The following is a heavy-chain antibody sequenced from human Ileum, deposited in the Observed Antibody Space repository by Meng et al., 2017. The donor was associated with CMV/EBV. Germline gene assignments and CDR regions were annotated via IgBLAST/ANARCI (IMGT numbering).Heavy chain of an antibody. D-gene: IGHD2-15*01. CDR1: GFVVNSND. Sequence: GGSLRLSCAASGFVVNSNDMNWVRQAPGKGLEWVSVMYSDGATYYADSVRGRFTISRDNSKNTLYLQMNSLRAGDTALYYWARGGRDGMDVWGQGTTVTVSS. CDR3: ARGGRDGMDV. V-gene: IGHV3-66*02. CDR2: MYSDGAT. J-gene: IGHJ6*02.